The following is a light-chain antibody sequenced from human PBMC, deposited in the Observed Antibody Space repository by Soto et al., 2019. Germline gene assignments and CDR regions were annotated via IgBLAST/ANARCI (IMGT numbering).Light chain of an antibody. CDR2: DVS. Sequence: QSALTQPASVSGSPGQSITISCTGTSSGVGGYNYVSWYQQHPGKAPKLMIYDVSNRPSGVSNRFSGSKSGNTASLTISGLQAEDEAYYYCSSYTSSSTLPYVFGTGTKLTVL. J-gene: IGLJ1*01. V-gene: IGLV2-14*01. CDR3: SSYTSSSTLPYV. CDR1: SSGVGGYNY.